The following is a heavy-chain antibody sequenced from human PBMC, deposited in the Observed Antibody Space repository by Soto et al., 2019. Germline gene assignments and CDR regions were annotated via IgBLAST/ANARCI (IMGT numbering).Heavy chain of an antibody. CDR3: AKDSSGWYRIYYGMDV. CDR2: ISYDESYK. Sequence: QVQLVESGGGVVQPGRSLRLSCAASRFTFSNYGMHWVRQAPGKGLEWVAMISYDESYKYYGDSVKGRFSISRDNSKNTLYLQMNSLRAEDTAVYYCAKDSSGWYRIYYGMDVWGQGTTVTVSS. J-gene: IGHJ6*02. D-gene: IGHD6-19*01. CDR1: RFTFSNYG. V-gene: IGHV3-30*18.